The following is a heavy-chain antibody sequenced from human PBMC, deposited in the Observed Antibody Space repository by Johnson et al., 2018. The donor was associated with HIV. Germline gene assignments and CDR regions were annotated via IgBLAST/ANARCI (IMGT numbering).Heavy chain of an antibody. J-gene: IGHJ3*02. CDR1: GFTFSNAW. Sequence: EKLVESGGGLVQPGGSLILSCAASGFTFSNAWMSWVRQAPGKGLEWVGRIKSKTDGGTTDYAAPVKGRFTISRDDSKNTLYLQMNSLKTEDTAVYYCTTDDAPSYGDYGEAFDIWGQGTMVTVSS. CDR3: TTDDAPSYGDYGEAFDI. D-gene: IGHD4-17*01. V-gene: IGHV3-15*01. CDR2: IKSKTDGGTT.